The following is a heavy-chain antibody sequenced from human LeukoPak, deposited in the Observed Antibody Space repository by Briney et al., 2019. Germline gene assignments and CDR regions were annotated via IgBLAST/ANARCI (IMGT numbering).Heavy chain of an antibody. J-gene: IGHJ4*02. CDR3: ATSTYYDFWSGYYFDY. Sequence: ASETLSLTCTVSGGSISSSSYYWGWIRQPPGKGLEWIGSIYYSGSTYYNPSLKSRVTISVDTSKNQFSLKLSSVTTADTAVYYCATSTYYDFWSGYYFDYWGQGTLVTVSS. D-gene: IGHD3-3*01. CDR2: IYYSGST. CDR1: GGSISSSSYY. V-gene: IGHV4-39*07.